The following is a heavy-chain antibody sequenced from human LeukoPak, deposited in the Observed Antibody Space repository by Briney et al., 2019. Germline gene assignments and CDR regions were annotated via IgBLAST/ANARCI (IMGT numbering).Heavy chain of an antibody. CDR1: GFTFSVYG. CDR3: AKVFAGSCYSCDLDF. Sequence: GRSLRLSCAASGFTFSVYGMHWVRQAPGKGLEWVSVISHDGTKKYYADSVKGGFTISRDNSVDTLHLQMNSLRAEDTAVYFCAKVFAGSCYSCDLDFWGQGTVVTVSS. CDR2: ISHDGTKK. D-gene: IGHD2-15*01. J-gene: IGHJ1*01. V-gene: IGHV3-30*18.